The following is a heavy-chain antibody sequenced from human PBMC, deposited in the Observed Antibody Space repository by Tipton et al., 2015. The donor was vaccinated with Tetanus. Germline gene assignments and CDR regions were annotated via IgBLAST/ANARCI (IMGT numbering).Heavy chain of an antibody. CDR1: GYNFTHYS. J-gene: IGHJ2*01. V-gene: IGHV5-51*01. D-gene: IGHD3-3*01. Sequence: QLVQSGAEVKKPGESLKISCRGSGYNFTHYSIGWVRQMPGKGLEWVGIIDPRDSETFQGQVTLSADRSINVAYLQWGSLKASDTGLYYCARRRSAVLSGAYHWYFDLWGRGTLVGVSS. CDR2: IDPRDSET. CDR3: ARRRSAVLSGAYHWYFDL.